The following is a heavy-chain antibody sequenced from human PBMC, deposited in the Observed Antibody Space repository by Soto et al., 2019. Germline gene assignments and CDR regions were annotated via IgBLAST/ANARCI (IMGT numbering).Heavy chain of an antibody. D-gene: IGHD6-19*01. V-gene: IGHV1-18*01. J-gene: IGHJ3*02. Sequence: ASVKVSCKASVYTFTSYGISWVRQAPGQGLEWMGWISAYNGNTNYAQKLQGRVTMTTDTSTCTAYMELRSLRSDDTAVYYCARDLVGGAVAGDAFDIWGQGTMVTVSS. CDR1: VYTFTSYG. CDR3: ARDLVGGAVAGDAFDI. CDR2: ISAYNGNT.